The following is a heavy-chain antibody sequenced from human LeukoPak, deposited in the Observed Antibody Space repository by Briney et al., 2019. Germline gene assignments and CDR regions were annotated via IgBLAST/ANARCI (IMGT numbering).Heavy chain of an antibody. D-gene: IGHD6-6*01. J-gene: IGHJ6*02. CDR1: GGSISSYY. Sequence: SETLSLTSTVSGGSISSYYWSWIRQPAGKGLEWIGRIYTSGSTNYNPSLKSRVTMSVDTSKNQFSLKLSSVTAADTAVYYCARDDSTYSSSRGHYYYGMDVWGQGTTVTVSS. CDR3: ARDDSTYSSSRGHYYYGMDV. V-gene: IGHV4-4*07. CDR2: IYTSGST.